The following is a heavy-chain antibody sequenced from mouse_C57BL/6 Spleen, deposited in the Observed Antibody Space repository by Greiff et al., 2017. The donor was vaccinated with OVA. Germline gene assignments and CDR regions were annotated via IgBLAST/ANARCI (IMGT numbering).Heavy chain of an antibody. CDR3: TRDEFITRYFDV. D-gene: IGHD1-1*01. Sequence: EVQGVESGEGLVKPGGSLKLSCAASGFTFSSYAMSWVRQTPEKRLEWVAYISSGGDYIYYADTVKGRFTISRDNARNTLYLQMSSLKSEDTAMYYCTRDEFITRYFDVWGTGTTVTVSS. CDR2: ISSGGDYI. V-gene: IGHV5-9-1*02. J-gene: IGHJ1*03. CDR1: GFTFSSYA.